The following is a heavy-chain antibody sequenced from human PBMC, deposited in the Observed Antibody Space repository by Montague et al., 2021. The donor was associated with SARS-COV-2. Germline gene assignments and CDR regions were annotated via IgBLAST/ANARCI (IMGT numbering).Heavy chain of an antibody. V-gene: IGHV4-38-2*02. Sequence: SETLSLTCTVSGFSIGSGDYWGWIRQPPGKGLAWIGSIYHSGTTXYNPSLQSRLTMSIDTSTNQFSLRLTSVTSADTAVFFCVREKAGGLRNVFDIWGQGTTATVSS. CDR1: GFSIGSGDY. CDR2: IYHSGTT. J-gene: IGHJ3*02. CDR3: VREKAGGLRNVFDI.